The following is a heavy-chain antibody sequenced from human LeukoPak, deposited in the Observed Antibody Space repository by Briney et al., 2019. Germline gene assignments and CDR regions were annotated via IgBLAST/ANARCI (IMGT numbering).Heavy chain of an antibody. CDR2: ISGSGGST. Sequence: GGSLRLSCAASGFTFSTYAMSWVRQAPGKGLEWVSAISGSGGSTYYADSVKGRFTISRDNSKNTLYLHMGSLKTEDTAVYCCSQYDTSSVLTGYWGQGTLVTVSS. CDR1: GFTFSTYA. CDR3: SQYDTSSVLTGY. J-gene: IGHJ4*02. D-gene: IGHD3-10*01. V-gene: IGHV3-23*01.